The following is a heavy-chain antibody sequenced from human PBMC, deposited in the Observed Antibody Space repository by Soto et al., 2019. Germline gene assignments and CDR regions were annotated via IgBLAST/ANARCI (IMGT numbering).Heavy chain of an antibody. V-gene: IGHV3-30-3*01. CDR1: GFTFSSYA. D-gene: IGHD1-26*01. CDR2: ISYDGSNK. Sequence: QVQLVESGGGVVQPGRSLRLSCAASGFTFSSYAMHWVRQAPGKGLEWVAVISYDGSNKYYADSVKGRFTISRDNSKNTLYLQMNSLGAEVTAVYYCARTPRGQWELPYYYYGMDVWGQGTTVTVSS. J-gene: IGHJ6*02. CDR3: ARTPRGQWELPYYYYGMDV.